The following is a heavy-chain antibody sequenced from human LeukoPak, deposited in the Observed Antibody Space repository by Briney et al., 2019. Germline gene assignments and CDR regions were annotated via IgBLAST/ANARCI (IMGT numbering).Heavy chain of an antibody. CDR3: ATVYTTEPDRDY. Sequence: VKVSCKVSGYTLTELSMHWVRQAPGKGLEWMGGFDPEDGETIYAQKFQGRVTMTEDTSTDTAYMELSSLRSEDTAVYYCATVYTTEPDRDYWGQGTLVTVSS. V-gene: IGHV1-24*01. CDR2: FDPEDGET. J-gene: IGHJ4*02. CDR1: GYTLTELS. D-gene: IGHD5/OR15-5a*01.